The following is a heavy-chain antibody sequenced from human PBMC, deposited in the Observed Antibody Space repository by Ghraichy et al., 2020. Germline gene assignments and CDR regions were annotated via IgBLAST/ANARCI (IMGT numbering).Heavy chain of an antibody. V-gene: IGHV3-11*01. Sequence: GGSLRLSCAASGFTFSDYYMSWIRQAPGKGLEWVSYISSSGSTIYYADSVKGRFTISRDNAKNSLYLQMNSLRAEDTAVYYCARDLTQFPGDAFDIWGQGTMVTVSS. J-gene: IGHJ3*02. CDR2: ISSSGSTI. D-gene: IGHD3-10*01. CDR1: GFTFSDYY. CDR3: ARDLTQFPGDAFDI.